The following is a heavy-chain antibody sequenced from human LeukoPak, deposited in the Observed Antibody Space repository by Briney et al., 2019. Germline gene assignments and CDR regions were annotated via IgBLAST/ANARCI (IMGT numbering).Heavy chain of an antibody. D-gene: IGHD3-9*01. CDR1: GYIFTSYA. J-gene: IGHJ4*02. CDR2: INAGNGNT. CDR3: ARDKVLTGYRQLFDY. Sequence: ASVKVSCKASGYIFTSYAIQWVRQAPGQRLEWMGWINAGNGNTRYSEKFQDIITITSDKSATTVYMELSSLTSEDTAVYYCARDKVLTGYRQLFDYWGQGTLVTVSS. V-gene: IGHV1-3*01.